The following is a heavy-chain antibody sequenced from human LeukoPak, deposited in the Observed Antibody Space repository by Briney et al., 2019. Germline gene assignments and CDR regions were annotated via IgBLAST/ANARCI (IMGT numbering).Heavy chain of an antibody. Sequence: SETLSLTCAVYGGSFSGYYWSWIRQPPGKGLEWIGEINHSGSTNYNPSLKSRVTISVDTSKNQFSLKLSAVTAADTAVYYCARGRLHSSGSRGRDYWGQGNLVTVSS. V-gene: IGHV4-34*01. CDR1: GGSFSGYY. CDR2: INHSGST. J-gene: IGHJ4*02. D-gene: IGHD6-19*01. CDR3: ARGRLHSSGSRGRDY.